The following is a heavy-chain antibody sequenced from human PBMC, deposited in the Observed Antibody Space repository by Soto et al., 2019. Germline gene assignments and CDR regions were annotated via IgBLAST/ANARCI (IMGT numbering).Heavy chain of an antibody. CDR1: GGSISSGGYY. D-gene: IGHD5-12*01. CDR2: IYYSGST. CDR3: ARDQYSGYEGDYYYGMDV. J-gene: IGHJ6*02. V-gene: IGHV4-31*03. Sequence: SETLSLTCTVSGGSISSGGYYWSWIRQHPGKGLEWIGYIYYSGSTYYNPSLKSRVTISVDTSKNQFSLKLSSVTAADTAVYYCARDQYSGYEGDYYYGMDVWGQGTTVTVSS.